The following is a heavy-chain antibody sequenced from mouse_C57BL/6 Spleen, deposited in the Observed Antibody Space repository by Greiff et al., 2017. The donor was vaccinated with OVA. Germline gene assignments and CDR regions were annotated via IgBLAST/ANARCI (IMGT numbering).Heavy chain of an antibody. V-gene: IGHV5-9-1*02. CDR1: GFTFSSYA. CDR3: TRDYYGKKDYYALDY. Sequence: EVQLVESGEGLVKPGGSLKLSCAAPGFTFSSYAMSWVRQTPEKRLEWVAYISSGGDYIDYADTVKGRFTISRDNTRNTLYLQMSSLKSEDTAMYYCTRDYYGKKDYYALDYWGQGTSVTVSS. D-gene: IGHD2-1*01. J-gene: IGHJ4*01. CDR2: ISSGGDYI.